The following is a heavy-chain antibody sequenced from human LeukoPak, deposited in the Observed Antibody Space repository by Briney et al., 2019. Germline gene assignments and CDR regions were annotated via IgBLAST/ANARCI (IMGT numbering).Heavy chain of an antibody. D-gene: IGHD6-13*01. CDR3: VRDRIASAGTGG. CDR1: GYTFTSYD. CDR2: MNPNSGNT. Sequence: ASVKVSCKASGYTFTSYDINWVRQATGQGLEWMGWMNPNSGNTGYAQKFQGRVTMTRNTSISTAYMELSSLRSEDTAVYYCVRDRIASAGTGGWGQGTLVTVSS. J-gene: IGHJ4*02. V-gene: IGHV1-8*01.